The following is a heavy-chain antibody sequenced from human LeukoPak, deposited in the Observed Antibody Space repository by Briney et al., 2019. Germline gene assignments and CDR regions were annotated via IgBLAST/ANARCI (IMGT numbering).Heavy chain of an antibody. Sequence: SVKVSCKASGGTFISYAISWVRQAPGQGLEWMGGIIPIFGTANYVQKFQGRVTITADESTSTAYMELSSLRSEDTAVYYCARVRLRELLYYYYMDVWGKGTTVTVSS. CDR2: IIPIFGTA. CDR1: GGTFISYA. CDR3: ARVRLRELLYYYYMDV. D-gene: IGHD1-26*01. J-gene: IGHJ6*03. V-gene: IGHV1-69*01.